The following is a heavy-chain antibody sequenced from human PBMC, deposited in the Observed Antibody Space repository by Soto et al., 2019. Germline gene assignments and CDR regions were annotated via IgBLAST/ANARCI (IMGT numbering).Heavy chain of an antibody. V-gene: IGHV3-7*03. Sequence: VGSLRLSCAASGFTFSSYWMSWVRQAPGKGLEWVANIKQDGSEKYYVDSVKGRFTISRDNAKNSLYLQMNSLRAEDTAVYYCARGLPQAPPQYNWFDPWGQGTLVTVSS. J-gene: IGHJ5*02. CDR3: ARGLPQAPPQYNWFDP. CDR1: GFTFSSYW. CDR2: IKQDGSEK.